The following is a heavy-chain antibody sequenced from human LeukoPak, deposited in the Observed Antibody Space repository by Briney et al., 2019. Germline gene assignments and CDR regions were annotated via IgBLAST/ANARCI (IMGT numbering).Heavy chain of an antibody. CDR2: INPNSGGT. J-gene: IGHJ4*02. V-gene: IGHV1-2*02. CDR3: ARDPNYDYVWGSYRDDY. D-gene: IGHD3-16*02. Sequence: ASVKVSCKASGYTFTGYYMHWVRQAPGQGLEWMGWINPNSGGTNYAQKFQGRVTMTRDTSISTAYMELSRLTSDDTAVYYCARDPNYDYVWGSYRDDYWGQGTLVTVSS. CDR1: GYTFTGYY.